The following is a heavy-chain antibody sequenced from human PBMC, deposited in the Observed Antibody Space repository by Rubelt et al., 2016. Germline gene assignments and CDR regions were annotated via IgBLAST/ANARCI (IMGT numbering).Heavy chain of an antibody. CDR1: GFTFSSYS. J-gene: IGHJ6*02. CDR2: ISSSSSTI. D-gene: IGHD3-22*01. CDR3: ARDTGEDEKYDSSDPPYYGMDV. Sequence: EVQLVESGGGLVQPGGSLRLSCAASGFTFSSYSMNWVRQAPGKGLEWVSYISSSSSTIYYADSLKGRFTISRDNAKNSLYLKMNSRRAEDTAVYYCARDTGEDEKYDSSDPPYYGMDVWGQGTTVTVSS. V-gene: IGHV3-48*04.